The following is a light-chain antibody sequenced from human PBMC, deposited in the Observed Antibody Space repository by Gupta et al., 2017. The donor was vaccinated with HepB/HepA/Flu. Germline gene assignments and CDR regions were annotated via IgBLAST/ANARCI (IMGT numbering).Light chain of an antibody. V-gene: IGKV1-39*01. CDR1: QSISNY. J-gene: IGKJ3*01. CDR3: QQSYSNPLT. CDR2: AAS. Sequence: DIQMTQSPSSLPASVGDRVTITCRASQSISNYLNWYQQKPDRAPNLLIYAASSLQSGVPSRFSGGGSGTDFTLTINSLQPEDFATYFCQQSYSNPLTFGHGTKVDI.